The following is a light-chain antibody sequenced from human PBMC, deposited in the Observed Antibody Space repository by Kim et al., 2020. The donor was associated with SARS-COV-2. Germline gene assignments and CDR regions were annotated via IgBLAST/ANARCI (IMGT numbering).Light chain of an antibody. V-gene: IGLV2-14*03. CDR1: SGGISGYNH. CDR3: SSYTSGSTLV. CDR2: DVN. Sequence: GQRSTISCIGTSGGISGYNHVSWYQQHPGKAPELMIYDVNQRPSGDSNRFSASKSGNTASLTISGLQAEDEADYYCSSYTSGSTLVFGGGTKLTVL. J-gene: IGLJ2*01.